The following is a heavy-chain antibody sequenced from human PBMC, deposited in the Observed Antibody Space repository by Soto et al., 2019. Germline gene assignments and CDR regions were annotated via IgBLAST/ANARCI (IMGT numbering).Heavy chain of an antibody. Sequence: PSETLSLTCTDSGGSISSYYWIRIRQPTGKGLDWMGYISHSGSTNYNASLQGRVTISVDTSKNQLSLKLSSVTAADTALYYCSRGGFKTGGLDGWGWFDAGGQGTFVTVSS. V-gene: IGHV4-59*12. J-gene: IGHJ5*02. D-gene: IGHD3-10*01. CDR1: GGSISSYY. CDR2: ISHSGST. CDR3: SRGGFKTGGLDGWGWFDA.